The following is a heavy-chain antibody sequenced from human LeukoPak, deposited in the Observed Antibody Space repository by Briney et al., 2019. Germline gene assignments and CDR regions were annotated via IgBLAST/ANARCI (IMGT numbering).Heavy chain of an antibody. D-gene: IGHD3-22*01. CDR3: AKSLHYYDSSGYYLYYFDY. CDR1: GFTFSSYA. CDR2: ISGSGGST. J-gene: IGHJ4*02. V-gene: IGHV3-23*01. Sequence: PGGSLRLSCAASGFTFSSYAMSWVRQAPGKGLEWVSAISGSGGSTYYADSVKGRFTISRDNSKNTLYLQMNSLRAEDTAVYYCAKSLHYYDSSGYYLYYFDYWGQGTLVIVSS.